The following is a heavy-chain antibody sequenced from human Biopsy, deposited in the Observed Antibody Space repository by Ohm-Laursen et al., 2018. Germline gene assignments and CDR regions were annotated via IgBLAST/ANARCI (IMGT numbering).Heavy chain of an antibody. V-gene: IGHV3-7*01. J-gene: IGHJ6*02. CDR3: ARGLTVLNYFYGLDL. CDR2: I. Sequence: SLRLSCTASGFIFRDYWLNWVRQAPGTGLERVGNIHRFIISTDNTKNSLYLQMNSLRVEDTAVYYWARGLTVLNYFYGLDLWGQGATVTVAS. CDR1: GFIFRDYW. D-gene: IGHD4-17*01.